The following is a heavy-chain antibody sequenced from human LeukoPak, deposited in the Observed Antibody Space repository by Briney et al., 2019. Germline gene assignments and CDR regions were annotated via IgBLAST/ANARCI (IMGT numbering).Heavy chain of an antibody. J-gene: IGHJ4*02. D-gene: IGHD3-10*01. CDR2: ISSSSSYI. Sequence: GGSLRLSCAASGFTFGSYSMNWVRQAPGKGLEWVSSISSSSSYIYYADSVKGRFTISRDNAKNSLYLQMNSLRAEDTAVYYCARDMVRDDFDYWGQGTLVTVSS. CDR1: GFTFGSYS. V-gene: IGHV3-21*01. CDR3: ARDMVRDDFDY.